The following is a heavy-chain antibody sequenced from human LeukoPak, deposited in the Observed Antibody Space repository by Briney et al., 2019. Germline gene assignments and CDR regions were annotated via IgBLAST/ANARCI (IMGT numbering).Heavy chain of an antibody. CDR2: FHTAGST. CDR3: ARSYVDCANGVCYTTGLDQ. CDR1: GGSISNSY. V-gene: IGHV4-4*09. D-gene: IGHD2-8*01. Sequence: SETLSLTCTGSGGSISNSYCSWIRQSPEKGLEWIGYFHTAGSTNSNPSLERRVTTSVDTSMNQFFLLLSSVPAADTAVYYCARSYVDCANGVCYTTGLDQWGQGTLVTVSS. J-gene: IGHJ4*02.